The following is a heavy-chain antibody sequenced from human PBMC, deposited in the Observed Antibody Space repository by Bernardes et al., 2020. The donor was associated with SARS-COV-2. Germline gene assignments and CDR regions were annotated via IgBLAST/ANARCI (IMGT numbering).Heavy chain of an antibody. CDR2: IYSGGST. D-gene: IGHD3-9*01. V-gene: IGHV3-66*02. CDR1: GFTVSSNY. J-gene: IGHJ3*02. Sequence: GGSLRLSCAASGFTVSSNYMSWVRQAPGKGLEWVSVIYSGGSTYYADSVKGRFTISRDNSKNTLYLQMNSLRAEDTAVYYCARDRTDILTGLWMYAFDIWGQGTMVTVSS. CDR3: ARDRTDILTGLWMYAFDI.